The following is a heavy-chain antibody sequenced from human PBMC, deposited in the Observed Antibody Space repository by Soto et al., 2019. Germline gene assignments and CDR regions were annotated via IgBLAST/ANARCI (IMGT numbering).Heavy chain of an antibody. CDR3: ARGPTIFGVGVDAFDI. CDR1: GFTLSSYA. CDR2: ISGSGDFT. Sequence: EVQMLESGGGLVQPGGSLRLSCAASGFTLSSYALSWVRQAPGKGLEWVSGISGSGDFTFDADSVRGRFTISRDNSMNTLYLQMNSLRVEDTAVYYCARGPTIFGVGVDAFDIWGQGTMATVSP. J-gene: IGHJ3*02. V-gene: IGHV3-23*01. D-gene: IGHD3-3*01.